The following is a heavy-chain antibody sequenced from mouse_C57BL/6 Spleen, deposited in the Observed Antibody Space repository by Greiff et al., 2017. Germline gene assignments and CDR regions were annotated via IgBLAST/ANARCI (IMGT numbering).Heavy chain of an antibody. Sequence: VQLKQSVAELVRPGASVKLSCTASGFNIKNTYMHWVKQRPEQGLEWIGRIDPANGNTKYAPKFQGKATITADTSSNTAYLQLSSLTSEDTAIYYCARGGVYYGSSYDYFDYWGQGTTLTVSS. V-gene: IGHV14-3*01. J-gene: IGHJ2*01. CDR1: GFNIKNTY. CDR3: ARGGVYYGSSYDYFDY. CDR2: IDPANGNT. D-gene: IGHD1-1*01.